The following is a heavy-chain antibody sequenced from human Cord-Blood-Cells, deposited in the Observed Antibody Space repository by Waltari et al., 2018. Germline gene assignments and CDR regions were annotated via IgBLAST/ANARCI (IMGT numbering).Heavy chain of an antibody. CDR3: ARGDLSTTGTTEPDDAFDI. V-gene: IGHV4-34*01. D-gene: IGHD1-1*01. Sequence: QVQLQQRRAGQLKPPETLSITCAVNGGSFSGYYWSWIRQPPGKRLEWIGEINHSGSTNYNPSLKSRVTISVDTSKNQFSLKLSAVTAADTAVYYCARGDLSTTGTTEPDDAFDIWGQGTMVTVSS. CDR2: INHSGST. CDR1: GGSFSGYY. J-gene: IGHJ3*02.